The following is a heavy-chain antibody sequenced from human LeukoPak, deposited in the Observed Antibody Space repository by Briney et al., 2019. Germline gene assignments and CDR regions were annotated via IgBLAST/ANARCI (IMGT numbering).Heavy chain of an antibody. CDR1: GGSISSSSYY. CDR2: IYYSGST. CDR3: ARSLYGDYAY. D-gene: IGHD4-17*01. V-gene: IGHV4-39*01. J-gene: IGHJ4*02. Sequence: SETLSLTCTVSGGSISSSSYYWGWLRQPPGKGLEWIGSIYYSGSTYYNPSLKSRVTISVDTSKNQFSLKLSSVTAADTAVYYCARSLYGDYAYWGQGTLVTVST.